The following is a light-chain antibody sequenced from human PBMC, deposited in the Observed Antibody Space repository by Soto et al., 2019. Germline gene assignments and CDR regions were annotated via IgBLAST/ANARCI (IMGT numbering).Light chain of an antibody. V-gene: IGKV1-5*03. CDR2: QAS. J-gene: IGKJ5*01. CDR3: QQYNSYPIT. CDR1: QSISSW. Sequence: DIQMTQSPSTLSASVGDRVTITCRASQSISSWLAWYQQKPGKAPKLLIYQASRLESGVPSRFSGSGTGTEFTLTISSLQPDDYATYYCQQYNSYPITFGQGTRLEIK.